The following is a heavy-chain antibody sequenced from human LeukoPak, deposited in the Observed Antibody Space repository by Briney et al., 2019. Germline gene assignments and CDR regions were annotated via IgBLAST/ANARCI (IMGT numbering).Heavy chain of an antibody. V-gene: IGHV3-33*01. CDR3: ARDSCGGDCLDY. Sequence: PGRSLRLFCAASGFTFSSYGMHWVRQAPGKGLEWVAVIWYDGSNKYYADSVKGRFTISRDNSKNTLYLQMNSLRAEDTAVYYCARDSCGGDCLDYWGQGTLGTVSS. J-gene: IGHJ4*02. CDR2: IWYDGSNK. CDR1: GFTFSSYG. D-gene: IGHD2-21*01.